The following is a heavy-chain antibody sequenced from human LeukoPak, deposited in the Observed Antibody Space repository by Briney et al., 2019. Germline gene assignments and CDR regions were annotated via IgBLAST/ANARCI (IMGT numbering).Heavy chain of an antibody. D-gene: IGHD3-10*01. CDR1: GYTFTCYY. Sequence: ASVKVSCKASGYTFTCYYMHWVRQAPGQGREWMGRINPNSGGTNYAQKFQGRVTMTRDTSISTAYMELSRLRSDDTAVYYCASPSKGFGVFDYWGQGTLVTVSS. V-gene: IGHV1-2*06. J-gene: IGHJ4*02. CDR2: INPNSGGT. CDR3: ASPSKGFGVFDY.